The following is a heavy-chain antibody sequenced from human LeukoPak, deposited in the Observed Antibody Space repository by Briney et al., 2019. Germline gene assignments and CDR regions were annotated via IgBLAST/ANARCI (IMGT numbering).Heavy chain of an antibody. CDR2: IHYSGST. CDR1: SGSISSYY. V-gene: IGHV4-59*01. J-gene: IGHJ6*02. D-gene: IGHD6-19*01. CDR3: ARDTGSGWPYWYGMDV. Sequence: PSETLSLTCTVSSGSISSYYWSWIRQPPGKGLEWIGYIHYSGSTNYNPSLKSRVTISVDTSKNQFSLKLSSVTAADTAVYYCARDTGSGWPYWYGMDVWGQGTTVTVSS.